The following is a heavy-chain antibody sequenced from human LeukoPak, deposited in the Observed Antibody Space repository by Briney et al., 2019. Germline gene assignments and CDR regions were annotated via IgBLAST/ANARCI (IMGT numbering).Heavy chain of an antibody. CDR2: INPSGGST. J-gene: IGHJ4*02. V-gene: IGHV1-46*01. D-gene: IGHD1-26*01. CDR3: AREEILGATKYFDY. CDR1: GYTFTNYY. Sequence: GASVKVSCKASGYTFTNYYMHWVRQAPGQGLEWMGIINPSGGSTTYAQKFQGRVTMTRDTSTSTVYMELSGLTSEDTAAYYCAREEILGATKYFDYWGQGTLVTVSS.